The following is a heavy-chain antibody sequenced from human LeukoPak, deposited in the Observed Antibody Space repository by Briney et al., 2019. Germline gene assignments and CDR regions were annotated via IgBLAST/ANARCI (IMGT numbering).Heavy chain of an antibody. D-gene: IGHD4-17*01. CDR2: IYTSGST. CDR3: ARTTGYEAIYGDYDHRFDS. CDR1: GGSISSGSYY. J-gene: IGHJ4*02. V-gene: IGHV4-61*02. Sequence: SQTLSLTCTVSGGSISSGSYYWSWIRQPAGKGLEWIGRIYTSGSTNYNPSLTSRITISSDTSKNQFSLNLNSVTAADTAVYFCARTTGYEAIYGDYDHRFDSWGQGILVTVSS.